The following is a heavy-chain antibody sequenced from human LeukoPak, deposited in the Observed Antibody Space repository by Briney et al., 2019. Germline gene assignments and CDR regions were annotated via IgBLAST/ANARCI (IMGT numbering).Heavy chain of an antibody. Sequence: GASVKVSCKASGYTFTMYGITWVRQAPGQGLEWMGWISAYNDNTNYAQNLQDRVTMTTDASTSTVYMELRSLRSEDTAVYYCVRGLPRKRLRYFDWLPVPFDYWGQGTLVTVSS. CDR3: VRGLPRKRLRYFDWLPVPFDY. CDR2: ISAYNDNT. CDR1: GYTFTMYG. V-gene: IGHV1-18*01. D-gene: IGHD3-9*01. J-gene: IGHJ4*02.